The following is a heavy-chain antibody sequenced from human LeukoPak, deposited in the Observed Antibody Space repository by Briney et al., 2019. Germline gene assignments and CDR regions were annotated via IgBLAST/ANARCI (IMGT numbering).Heavy chain of an antibody. J-gene: IGHJ5*02. V-gene: IGHV1-46*01. D-gene: IGHD4-23*01. Sequence: ASVKVFCKASGYIFTSYYMHWVRQAPGQGLEWMGIINPGGGSTSYAQKFQDRVTMTRDTSTSTVYMELSSLRSDDTAVYYCAKDLRWDHPGFDPWGQGTLVIVSS. CDR1: GYIFTSYY. CDR3: AKDLRWDHPGFDP. CDR2: INPGGGST.